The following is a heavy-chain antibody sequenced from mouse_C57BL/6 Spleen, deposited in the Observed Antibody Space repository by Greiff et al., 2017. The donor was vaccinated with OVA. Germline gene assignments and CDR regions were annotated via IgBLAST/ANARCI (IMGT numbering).Heavy chain of an antibody. CDR2: IHPNSGST. J-gene: IGHJ2*01. V-gene: IGHV1-64*01. CDR1: GYTFTSYW. D-gene: IGHD3-2*02. Sequence: QVQLQQSGAELVKPGASVKLSCKASGYTFTSYWMHWVKQRPGQGLEWIGMIHPNSGSTNYNEKFKSKATLTVDKSSSTAYMQLSSLTSEDSAVYYCARRDSSGYGYWGQGTTLTVSS. CDR3: ARRDSSGYGY.